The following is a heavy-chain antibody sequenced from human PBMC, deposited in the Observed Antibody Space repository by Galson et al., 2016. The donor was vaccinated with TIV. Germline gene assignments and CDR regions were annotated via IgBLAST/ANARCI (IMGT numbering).Heavy chain of an antibody. Sequence: SETLSLTCSVSGASMNDYYWSWIRQPPGKGLEWIGFIYDSGTTNYNPTPERRATISLDASRHQFFLKLTSVTAADSAVYYCVRTDYFDYSLDRWGQGTLVTVSS. D-gene: IGHD3-3*01. J-gene: IGHJ5*02. CDR1: GASMNDYY. CDR2: IYDSGTT. CDR3: VRTDYFDYSLDR. V-gene: IGHV4-59*01.